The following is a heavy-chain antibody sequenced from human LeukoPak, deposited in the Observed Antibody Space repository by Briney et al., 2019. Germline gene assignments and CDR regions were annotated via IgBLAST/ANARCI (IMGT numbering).Heavy chain of an antibody. Sequence: PGGSLRLSCAASGFTFSSYAMSWVRQAPGKGLEWVSAFSGSGGSTYYADSVKGRFTISRDNSKNTLYLQMNSLRAEDTAVYYCAKVGYYDSSGYFDYWGQGTLVTVSS. CDR1: GFTFSSYA. D-gene: IGHD3-22*01. V-gene: IGHV3-23*01. CDR3: AKVGYYDSSGYFDY. CDR2: FSGSGGST. J-gene: IGHJ4*02.